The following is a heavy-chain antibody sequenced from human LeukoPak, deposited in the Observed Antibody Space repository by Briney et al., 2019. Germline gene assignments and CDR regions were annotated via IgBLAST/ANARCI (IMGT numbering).Heavy chain of an antibody. V-gene: IGHV6-1*01. CDR3: ARGTATASYPINWFDP. D-gene: IGHD1-14*01. J-gene: IGHJ5*02. CDR1: GDSVSSNSAA. Sequence: SQTLSLTCAISGDSVSSNSAAWNWIRQSPSRGLEWLGRTYYRSKWYNDYAISVKSRITINPDTSKNQFSLHLNSVTPGDTAVCYCARGTATASYPINWFDPWGQETLVTVSS. CDR2: TYYRSKWYN.